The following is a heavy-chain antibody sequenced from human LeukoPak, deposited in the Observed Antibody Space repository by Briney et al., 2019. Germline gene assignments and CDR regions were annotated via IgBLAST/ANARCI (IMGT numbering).Heavy chain of an antibody. V-gene: IGHV1-24*01. CDR2: FDPEDGET. CDR3: APLQLLRSPRDYYYGMDV. D-gene: IGHD2-2*01. CDR1: GHTLTELS. J-gene: IGHJ6*02. Sequence: ASVKVSCKVSGHTLTELSMHCVRHPPGKGLVCMAGFDPEDGETIYAQKFQGRVTMTEDTSTDTAYMELSSLRSEDPAVYHSAPLQLLRSPRDYYYGMDVWGQGTTVTVSS.